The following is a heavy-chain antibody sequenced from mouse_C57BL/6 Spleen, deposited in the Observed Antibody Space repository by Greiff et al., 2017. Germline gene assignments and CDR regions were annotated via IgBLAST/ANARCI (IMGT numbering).Heavy chain of an antibody. V-gene: IGHV1-55*01. CDR1: GYTFTSYW. J-gene: IGHJ2*01. D-gene: IGHD2-4*01. CDR3: ARSTRITTYYFDY. CDR2: IYPGSGST. Sequence: VQLQQPGAELVKPGASVKMSCKASGYTFTSYWITWVKQRPGQGLEWIGDIYPGSGSTNYNEKFKSKATLTVDTSSSTAYMQLSSLTSEDSAVYYCARSTRITTYYFDYWGQGTTLTVSS.